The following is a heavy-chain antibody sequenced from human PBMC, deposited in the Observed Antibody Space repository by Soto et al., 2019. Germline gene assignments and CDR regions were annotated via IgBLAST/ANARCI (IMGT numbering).Heavy chain of an antibody. CDR3: ARRTSFLGAFDY. J-gene: IGHJ4*02. CDR1: GFSFDKYA. D-gene: IGHD3-16*02. V-gene: IGHV3-23*01. CDR2: VAAGGGHT. Sequence: PGGSLRLSCVASGFSFDKYAMACVLQAPGKGLEWVSHVAAGGGHTYYAESVKGRFTISRDNSKNTLFLQINTLRADDTAIYFCARRTSFLGAFDYWGQGVLVTVSS.